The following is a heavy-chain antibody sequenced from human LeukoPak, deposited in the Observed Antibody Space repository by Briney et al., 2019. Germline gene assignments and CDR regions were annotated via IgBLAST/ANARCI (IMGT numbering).Heavy chain of an antibody. CDR1: GFTFSDFY. CDR3: ATDTNLVDLIQGDGHEDENFDR. J-gene: IGHJ3*02. CDR2: IGKNGNLV. V-gene: IGHV3-11*01. D-gene: IGHD1-26*01. Sequence: GGSLRLSCAASGFTFSDFYMSWVRQAPGKGLEWTSYIGKNGNLVDYADSVKGRFTVSRDNTKNLMFLQMNSLRAEDTAVYYCATDTNLVDLIQGDGHEDENFDRWGQGTMVTVSS.